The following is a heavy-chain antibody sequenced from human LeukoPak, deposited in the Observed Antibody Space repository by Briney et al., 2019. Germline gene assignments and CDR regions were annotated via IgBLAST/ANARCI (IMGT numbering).Heavy chain of an antibody. J-gene: IGHJ5*02. D-gene: IGHD1-26*01. CDR2: IRYDGSNK. V-gene: IGHV3-30*02. Sequence: PGGSLRLSCAASGFTFSSYGMHWVRQAPGKGLEWVAFIRYDGSNKYYADSVKGRFTISRDNSKSTLYLQMNSLRAEDTAVYYCAKDLIVGATTWFDPWGQGTPVTVSS. CDR3: AKDLIVGATTWFDP. CDR1: GFTFSSYG.